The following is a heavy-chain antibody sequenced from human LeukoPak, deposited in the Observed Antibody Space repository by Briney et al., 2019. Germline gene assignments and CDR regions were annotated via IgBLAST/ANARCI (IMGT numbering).Heavy chain of an antibody. D-gene: IGHD6-13*01. CDR2: INPSGDST. J-gene: IGHJ5*02. V-gene: IGHV1-46*01. CDR3: ARPASLIAAAALDP. Sequence: AASVKVSCKASGDTFTSYYIHWVRQAPGQGLEWMGIINPSGDSTNYAQKFQGRVTMTRDTSTSTVYMELSSLRSEDTAVYYCARPASLIAAAALDPWGQGTLVTVSS. CDR1: GDTFTSYY.